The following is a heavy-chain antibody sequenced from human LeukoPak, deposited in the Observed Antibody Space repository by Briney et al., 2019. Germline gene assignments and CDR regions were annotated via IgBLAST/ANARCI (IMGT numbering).Heavy chain of an antibody. CDR3: ARDNSDVSDCSSTSCFHFGY. CDR1: SYTFIRYG. V-gene: IGHV1-18*01. J-gene: IGHJ4*02. D-gene: IGHD2-2*01. Sequence: ASVKVSCKASSYTFIRYGISWVRQAPGQGLEWMGWISAYNGNTRYAQKFQGRVTMTTDTSTSTAYMELRSLRSDDTAVYYCARDNSDVSDCSSTSCFHFGYWGQGALVTVSS. CDR2: ISAYNGNT.